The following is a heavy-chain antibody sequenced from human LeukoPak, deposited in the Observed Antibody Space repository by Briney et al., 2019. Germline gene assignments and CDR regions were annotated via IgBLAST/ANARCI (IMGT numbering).Heavy chain of an antibody. CDR1: GGSISSGSYY. Sequence: SETLSLTCTVSGGSISSGSYYWSWIRQPAGKGLEWIGRIYTGGGTSYNPSLKSRVTISLDTSKNQFSLKLSSVTAADTAVYYCARRSKTLLRYFDWFDAFDIWGQGTMVTVSS. CDR3: ARRSKTLLRYFDWFDAFDI. CDR2: IYTGGGT. D-gene: IGHD3-9*01. V-gene: IGHV4-61*02. J-gene: IGHJ3*02.